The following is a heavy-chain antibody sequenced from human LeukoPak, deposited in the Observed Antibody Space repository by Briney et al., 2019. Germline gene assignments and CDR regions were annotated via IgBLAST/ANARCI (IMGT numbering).Heavy chain of an antibody. CDR1: GFTFSSYA. J-gene: IGHJ4*02. Sequence: PGRSLRLSCAASGFTFSSYAMHWVRQAPGKGLEWVAVISYDGSNKYYADYVKGRFTISRDNSKNTLYLQMNSLRAEDTAVYYCARGGIVVVTAIFYWGQGTLVTVSS. D-gene: IGHD2-21*02. CDR2: ISYDGSNK. CDR3: ARGGIVVVTAIFY. V-gene: IGHV3-30-3*01.